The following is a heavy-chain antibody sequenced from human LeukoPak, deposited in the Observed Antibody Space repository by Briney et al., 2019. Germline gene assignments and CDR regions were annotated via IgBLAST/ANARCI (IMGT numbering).Heavy chain of an antibody. J-gene: IGHJ4*02. CDR2: IYTSGSN. Sequence: KPSETLSLTCSVSGRFISSYYGRWIRQPAGEGLEWIGRIYTSGSNNYNPSLKRRVNMSVDPSKNQFALKLSSVTAADTAVYYCARGGGYSSGLSYWGQGTLVTVSS. CDR1: GRFISSYY. D-gene: IGHD6-19*01. CDR3: ARGGGYSSGLSY. V-gene: IGHV4-4*07.